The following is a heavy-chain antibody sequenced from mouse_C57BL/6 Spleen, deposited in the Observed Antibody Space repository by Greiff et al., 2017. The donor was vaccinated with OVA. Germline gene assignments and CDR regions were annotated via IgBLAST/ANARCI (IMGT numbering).Heavy chain of an antibody. CDR3: AREDYAWFAY. CDR1: GYTFTSYW. J-gene: IGHJ3*01. D-gene: IGHD2-4*01. V-gene: IGHV1-52*01. Sequence: QVQLKESGAELVRPGSSVKLSCKASGYTFTSYWMHWVKQRPIQGLEWIGNIDPSDSETHYNQKFKDKATLTVDKSSSTAYMQLSSLTSEDSAVYYCAREDYAWFAYWGQGTLVTVSA. CDR2: IDPSDSET.